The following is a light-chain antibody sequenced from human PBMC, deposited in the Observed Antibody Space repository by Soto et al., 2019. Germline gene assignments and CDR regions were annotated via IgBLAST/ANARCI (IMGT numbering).Light chain of an antibody. CDR2: EGS. V-gene: IGLV2-23*03. Sequence: QSALTQPASVSGSPGQSITISCTGTSSDVGSYNLVSWYQQHPRKAPKRMIYEGSKRPSGVSNRVSGSKSGNTASLTISGLQAEDEADYYCCAYSGSSTFLFGGGTKRTVL. CDR3: CAYSGSSTFL. J-gene: IGLJ2*01. CDR1: SSDVGSYNL.